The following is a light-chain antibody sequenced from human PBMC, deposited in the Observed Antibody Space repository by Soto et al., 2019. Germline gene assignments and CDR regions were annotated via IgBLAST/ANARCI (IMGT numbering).Light chain of an antibody. CDR1: QSVSTN. V-gene: IGKV3-15*01. CDR3: QQYNNWPRT. Sequence: THTQNTLSVAPEERATLSCRASQSVSTNLAWYQRKPDQAPRLLIYGASTRATGIPARFSGSGSGTEFTLTISSLQSEDFAVYYCQQYNNWPRTFG. CDR2: GAS. J-gene: IGKJ2*01.